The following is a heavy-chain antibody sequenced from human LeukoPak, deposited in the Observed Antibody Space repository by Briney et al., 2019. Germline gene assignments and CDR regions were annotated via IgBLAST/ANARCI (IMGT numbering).Heavy chain of an antibody. CDR2: IYYSGST. D-gene: IGHD3-22*01. CDR3: ARAGYYDSSLPALNWFNP. V-gene: IGHV4-39*01. CDR1: GGSISSSSYY. Sequence: SETLSLTCTVSGGSISSSSYYWGWIRQPPGKGLEWIGSIYYSGSTYYNPSLKRRVTISVDTSKNQFSLKLSSVTAADTAVYYCARAGYYDSSLPALNWFNPWGQGTLVTVSS. J-gene: IGHJ5*02.